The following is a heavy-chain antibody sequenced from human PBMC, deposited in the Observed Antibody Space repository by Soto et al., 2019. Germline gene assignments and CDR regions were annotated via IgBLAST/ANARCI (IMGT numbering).Heavy chain of an antibody. J-gene: IGHJ5*02. CDR2: IIPIFGTA. D-gene: IGHD3-3*01. V-gene: IGHV1-69*06. CDR3: ARNIRSTYYDFWSGSINWFDP. Sequence: SVKVSCKASGGTFSSYAISLVRQAPGQGLEWMGGIIPIFGTANYAQKFQGRVTITADKSTSTAYMELSSLRSEDTAVYYCARNIRSTYYDFWSGSINWFDPWGQGTQVTVSS. CDR1: GGTFSSYA.